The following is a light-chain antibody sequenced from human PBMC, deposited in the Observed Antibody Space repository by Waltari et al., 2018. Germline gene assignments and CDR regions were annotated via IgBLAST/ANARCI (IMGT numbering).Light chain of an antibody. V-gene: IGLV2-23*01. J-gene: IGLJ3*02. CDR3: WSYAGSSAPRV. CDR2: EGS. CDR1: SSDVGSYHL. Sequence: QSALTQPASVFGSPGQSITISCTGSSSDVGSYHLVSWYQQHPGKAPKLMIYEGSNRPSGVSICFSGTRPDDTASRTTAALPAEDEAQYYCWSYAGSSAPRVFGGGTKLTVL.